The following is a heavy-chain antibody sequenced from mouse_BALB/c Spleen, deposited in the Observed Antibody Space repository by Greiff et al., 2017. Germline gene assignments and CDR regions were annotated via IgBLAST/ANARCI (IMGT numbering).Heavy chain of an antibody. Sequence: QVQLQPGAELVKPGTSVKLSCKASGYNFTSYWINWVKLRPGQGLEWIGDIYPGSGSTNYNEKFKSKATLTVDTSSSTAYMQLSSLASEDSALYYCARRYGNYFDYWGQGTTLTVSS. CDR3: ARRYGNYFDY. CDR2: IYPGSGST. CDR1: GYNFTSYW. D-gene: IGHD2-10*02. J-gene: IGHJ2*01. V-gene: IGHV1-55*01.